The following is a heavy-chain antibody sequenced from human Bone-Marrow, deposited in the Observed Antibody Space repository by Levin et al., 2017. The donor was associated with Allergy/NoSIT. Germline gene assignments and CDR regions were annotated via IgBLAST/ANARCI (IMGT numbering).Heavy chain of an antibody. CDR3: AKDHLPLTVTTPGY. D-gene: IGHD4-17*01. J-gene: IGHJ4*02. CDR1: GFTFSNHG. V-gene: IGHV3-30*18. CDR2: ISYDGNNK. Sequence: GGSLRLSCATSGFTFSNHGMHWVRQAPGKGLEWVAVISYDGNNKYYADSVKDRFTISRDNSRNTLYLQMESLRAEDTAVYYCAKDHLPLTVTTPGYWGQGTLVSVSS.